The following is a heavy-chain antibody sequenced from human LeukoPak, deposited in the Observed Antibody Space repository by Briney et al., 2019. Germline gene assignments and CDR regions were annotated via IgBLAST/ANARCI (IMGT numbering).Heavy chain of an antibody. V-gene: IGHV4-59*08. J-gene: IGHJ4*02. CDR1: GGFISCCY. CDR2: NYYSGSS. Sequence: APKTLSCSFGGGFISCCYCRWIRQPPGKGLEWLGYNYYSGSSNYHPSLKGRVTISVNTPKNQSSLKLRAVTAVDTAVYYCARHIWRDGSLGYWGQGTLVTVSS. CDR3: ARHIWRDGSLGY. D-gene: IGHD5-24*01.